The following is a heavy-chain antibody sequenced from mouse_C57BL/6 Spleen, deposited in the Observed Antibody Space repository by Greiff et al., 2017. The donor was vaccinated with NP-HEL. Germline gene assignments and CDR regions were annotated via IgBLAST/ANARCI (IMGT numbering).Heavy chain of an antibody. J-gene: IGHJ1*03. CDR3: ARSYYYGSSYYWYVDV. Sequence: VQLQQPGAELVKPGASVKLSCKASGYTFTSYWMHWVKQRPGQGLEWIGMIHPNSGSTNYNEKFKSKATLTVDKSSSTAYMQLSSLTSEDSAVYYCARSYYYGSSYYWYVDVWGTGTTVTVSS. D-gene: IGHD1-1*01. V-gene: IGHV1-64*01. CDR1: GYTFTSYW. CDR2: IHPNSGST.